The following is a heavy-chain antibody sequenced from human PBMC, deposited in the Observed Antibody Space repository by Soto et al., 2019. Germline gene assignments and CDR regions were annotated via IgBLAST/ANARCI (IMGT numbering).Heavy chain of an antibody. V-gene: IGHV3-23*01. Sequence: GGSLRLSCAASGFSFGSYALSWVRQAPGKWLEWVSTISGSDGKTFYADSVKGRFSISRDTSQSTLYLQMNSLRADDTAMYYCARWSYLDYWGQGTRVNVSS. D-gene: IGHD3-3*01. CDR3: ARWSYLDY. CDR1: GFSFGSYA. J-gene: IGHJ4*02. CDR2: ISGSDGKT.